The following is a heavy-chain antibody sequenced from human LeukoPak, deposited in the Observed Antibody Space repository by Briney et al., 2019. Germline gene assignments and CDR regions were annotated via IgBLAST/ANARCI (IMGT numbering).Heavy chain of an antibody. J-gene: IGHJ4*02. V-gene: IGHV4-59*01. CDR3: ARVTGYIVEDYFDY. CDR1: GGSISSYY. D-gene: IGHD3-22*01. Sequence: PSETLSLTCSVSGGSISSYYWSWIRQPPGKGLEWIGYIYYSESTNYNPSLKSRVTISVDTSKNQFSLRLSSVTAADTAVYYCARVTGYIVEDYFDYWGQGTLVTVSS. CDR2: IYYSEST.